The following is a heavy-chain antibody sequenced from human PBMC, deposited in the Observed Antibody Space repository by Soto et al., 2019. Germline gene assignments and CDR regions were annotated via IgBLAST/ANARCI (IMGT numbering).Heavy chain of an antibody. V-gene: IGHV3-53*01. CDR3: ARDHPLRYCSSTSCPYGMDV. CDR2: IYSGGST. Sequence: GGSLRLSCAASGFTVSSNYMSWVRQAPGKGLEWVSVIYSGGSTYYADSVKGRFTISRDNSKNTLYLQMNSLRAEDTAVYYCARDHPLRYCSSTSCPYGMDVWGQGTTVTV. D-gene: IGHD2-2*01. J-gene: IGHJ6*02. CDR1: GFTVSSNY.